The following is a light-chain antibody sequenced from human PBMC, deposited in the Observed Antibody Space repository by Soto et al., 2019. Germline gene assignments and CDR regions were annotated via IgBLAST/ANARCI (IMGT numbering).Light chain of an antibody. CDR2: EAT. CDR3: SLYASSNTFM. J-gene: IGLJ3*02. V-gene: IGLV2-23*02. CDR1: SSDIGRYNL. Sequence: QSALTQPASVSGSPGQSITISCTGTSSDIGRYNLVSWYQQHPCKPPKLMIYEATKRPSGVSNRFSGSKSGNTASLTISGLQAEDEADYYCSLYASSNTFMFGGGTKLTVL.